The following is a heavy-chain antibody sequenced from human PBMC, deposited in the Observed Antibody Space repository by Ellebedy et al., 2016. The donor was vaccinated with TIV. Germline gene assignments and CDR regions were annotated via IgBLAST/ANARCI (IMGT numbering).Heavy chain of an antibody. J-gene: IGHJ4*02. CDR3: ARESNDDMWSFDY. Sequence: GESLKISXKGSGYTFTSYWLGWVRQMPGKGLEWMGIIYPGDSDTRYSPSFQGQVTISADKSISTAYLQWSSLKASDTAIYFCARESNDDMWSFDYWGQGTLVTVSS. D-gene: IGHD2-21*01. CDR2: IYPGDSDT. CDR1: GYTFTSYW. V-gene: IGHV5-51*01.